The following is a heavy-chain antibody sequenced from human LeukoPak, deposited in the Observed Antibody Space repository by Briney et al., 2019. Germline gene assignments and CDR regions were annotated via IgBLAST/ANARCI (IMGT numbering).Heavy chain of an antibody. CDR1: GFTFSSYS. Sequence: GGSLRLSCAASGFTFSSYSMKWVRQAPGKGLEWVSFISSSSSYIYYADSVKGRFTISRDNAKNSLYLQMNSLRAEDTAVYYCARATVAGTKYFQHWGQGTLVTVSS. CDR2: ISSSSSYI. CDR3: ARATVAGTKYFQH. D-gene: IGHD6-19*01. V-gene: IGHV3-21*01. J-gene: IGHJ1*01.